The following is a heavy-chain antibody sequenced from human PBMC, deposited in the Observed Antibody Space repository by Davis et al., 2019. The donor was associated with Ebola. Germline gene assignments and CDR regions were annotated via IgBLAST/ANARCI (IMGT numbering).Heavy chain of an antibody. CDR2: ISHSGST. D-gene: IGHD3-22*01. CDR1: GESFSGFH. V-gene: IGHV4-34*01. CDR3: TRGSYYDTGGYYRGYYYFGMDV. Sequence: PGGSLRLSCAVYGESFSGFHRSWIRQPPGKGLEWIGEISHSGSTNYNPSLKSRVTISMDTSKNQFSLRLSSVTAADTAVYYCTRGSYYDTGGYYRGYYYFGMDVWGQGTTVTVSS. J-gene: IGHJ6*02.